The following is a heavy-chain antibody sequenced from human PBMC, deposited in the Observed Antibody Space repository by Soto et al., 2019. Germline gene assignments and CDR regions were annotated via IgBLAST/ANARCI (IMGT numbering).Heavy chain of an antibody. D-gene: IGHD2-15*01. CDR3: ARDIDG. CDR2: ISSSSSTK. V-gene: IGHV3-48*01. CDR1: GFTFSSYS. J-gene: IGHJ4*02. Sequence: EVQVVESGGGLVQPGGSLILSCAASGFTFSSYSMNWVRQAPGKGLEWVSYISSSSSTKFYADSVKGRFTISRDNARNSLYMQMNSLRAEDTAVYYCARDIDGGGQGTLLTVST.